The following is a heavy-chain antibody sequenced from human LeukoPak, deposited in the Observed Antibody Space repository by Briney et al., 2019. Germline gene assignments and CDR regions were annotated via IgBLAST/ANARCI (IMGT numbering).Heavy chain of an antibody. Sequence: ASVKVSCKVSGYALTDLSMHWVRQTPEKGLEWLGGIDPEDGEITYAQMFQGRVTMTEDTSTDTAYMESSSLTSEDTGVYFCTSRLLILLWTNDFWGQGTPVTVSS. J-gene: IGHJ4*02. CDR1: GYALTDLS. CDR2: IDPEDGEI. D-gene: IGHD5-18*01. CDR3: TSRLLILLWTNDF. V-gene: IGHV1-24*01.